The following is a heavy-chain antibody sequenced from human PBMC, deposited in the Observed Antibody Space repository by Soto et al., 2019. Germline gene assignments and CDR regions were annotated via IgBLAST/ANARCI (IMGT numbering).Heavy chain of an antibody. J-gene: IGHJ4*02. D-gene: IGHD6-13*01. CDR1: GFTFSSYD. CDR2: IGTAGDT. Sequence: GGSLRLSCTASGFTFSSYDMHWVRQATGKGLEWVSAIGTAGDTYYPGSVKGRFTISRENAKNSLYLQMNSLRAEDTAVYYCARGRSSWYSDYWGQGTLVTVSS. CDR3: ARGRSSWYSDY. V-gene: IGHV3-13*01.